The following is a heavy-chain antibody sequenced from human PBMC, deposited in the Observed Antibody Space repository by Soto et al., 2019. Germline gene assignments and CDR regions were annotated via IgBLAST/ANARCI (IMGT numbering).Heavy chain of an antibody. D-gene: IGHD2-2*01. CDR1: GYTFTSYG. V-gene: IGHV1-18*01. CDR3: ARDMRVAFGIVVVPAAIGNYYYYGMDV. Sequence: GGSVKVSCKASGYTFTSYGISWVRQAPGQGLEWMGWISAYNGNTNYAQKLQGRVTMTTDTSTSTAYMELRSLRSDDTAVYYCARDMRVAFGIVVVPAAIGNYYYYGMDVWGQGATVTVSS. CDR2: ISAYNGNT. J-gene: IGHJ6*02.